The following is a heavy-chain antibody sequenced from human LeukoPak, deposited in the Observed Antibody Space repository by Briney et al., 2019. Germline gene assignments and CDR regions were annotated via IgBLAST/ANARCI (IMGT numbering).Heavy chain of an antibody. V-gene: IGHV1-18*01. CDR1: GYMFSSYG. CDR2: ISAYNGNT. Sequence: GASVKVSCKASGYMFSSYGISWVRQAPGQGLEWMGWISAYNGNTNYAQKLQGRVTMTTDTSTTTAYMELRSLRSDDTAVYYCARDCSGGSCYTSYWGQGTLVTVSS. CDR3: ARDCSGGSCYTSY. D-gene: IGHD2-15*01. J-gene: IGHJ4*02.